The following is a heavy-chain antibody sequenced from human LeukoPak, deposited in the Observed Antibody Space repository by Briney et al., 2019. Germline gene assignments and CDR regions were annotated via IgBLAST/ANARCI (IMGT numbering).Heavy chain of an antibody. J-gene: IGHJ4*02. V-gene: IGHV1-18*01. D-gene: IGHD3-22*01. Sequence: GASVKVSCKASGGTFSSYAISWVRQAPGQGLEWMGWISAYNGNTNYAQKLQGRVTMTTDTSTSTAYMELRSLRSDDTAVYYCARSHDSSGYHDYWGQGTLVTVSS. CDR3: ARSHDSSGYHDY. CDR1: GGTFSSYA. CDR2: ISAYNGNT.